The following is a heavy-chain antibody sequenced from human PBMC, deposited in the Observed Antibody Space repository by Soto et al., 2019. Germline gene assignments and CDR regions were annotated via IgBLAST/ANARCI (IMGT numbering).Heavy chain of an antibody. V-gene: IGHV1-18*04. CDR3: ARVVLEWLPTSGFDY. CDR1: GYSFTSYG. J-gene: IGHJ4*02. CDR2: ITAENGNT. D-gene: IGHD5-12*01. Sequence: QIQLVQPGAEVKKPGASVKVSCKASGYSFTSYGITWVRQAPGQGPEWLGWITAENGNTNYAQKFQGRSTMTTDTSTNTAFMELRGLRSDDTAVYYCARVVLEWLPTSGFDYWGQGTLVTVSS.